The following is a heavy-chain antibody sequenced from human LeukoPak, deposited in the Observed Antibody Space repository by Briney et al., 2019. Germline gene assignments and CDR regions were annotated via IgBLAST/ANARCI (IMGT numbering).Heavy chain of an antibody. CDR1: GGSISSGGYY. J-gene: IGHJ5*02. CDR2: IYYSGST. V-gene: IGHV4-31*03. D-gene: IGHD3-10*01. Sequence: PSETLSLTCTVSGGSISSGGYYWSWIRQHPGKGLEWIGYIYYSGSTYYNPSLKSRVTISVDTSKNKFSLKLSSVTAADTAVYYCARETAFYGSGGGDWFDPWGQGTLVTVSS. CDR3: ARETAFYGSGGGDWFDP.